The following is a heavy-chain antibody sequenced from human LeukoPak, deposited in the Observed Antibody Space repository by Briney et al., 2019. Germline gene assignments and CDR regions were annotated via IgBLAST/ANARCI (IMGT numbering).Heavy chain of an antibody. J-gene: IGHJ3*02. Sequence: GGSLRLSCAASGFTVSSNYMSWVRQAPGKGLEWVSVIYSGGSTYYADSVKGRFTISRHNSKNTLYLQMNSLRDEDTAVYYCARDPHSSGWSRDRAFDIWGQGTMVTVSS. CDR1: GFTVSSNY. CDR2: IYSGGST. V-gene: IGHV3-53*01. CDR3: ARDPHSSGWSRDRAFDI. D-gene: IGHD6-19*01.